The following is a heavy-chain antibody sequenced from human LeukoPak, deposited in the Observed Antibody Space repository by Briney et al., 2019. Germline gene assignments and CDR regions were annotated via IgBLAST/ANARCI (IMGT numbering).Heavy chain of an antibody. Sequence: GGSLRLSCAASGFTFSSYWMSWVRQAPGKGLEWVANIKQDGSEKYYVDSVKGRFTISRDNSKNTLYLQMNSLRAEDTAIYYCAKRDYPETSGYAPLFQHWGQGTLVTVSS. CDR1: GFTFSSYW. J-gene: IGHJ1*01. CDR2: IKQDGSEK. CDR3: AKRDYPETSGYAPLFQH. V-gene: IGHV3-7*03. D-gene: IGHD3-22*01.